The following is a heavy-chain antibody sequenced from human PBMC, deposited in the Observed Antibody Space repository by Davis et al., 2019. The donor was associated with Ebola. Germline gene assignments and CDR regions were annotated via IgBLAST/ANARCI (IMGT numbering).Heavy chain of an antibody. CDR1: GGSSSGYY. J-gene: IGHJ4*02. V-gene: IGHV4-34*01. D-gene: IGHD2-2*01. Sequence: SETLSLTCAVYGGSSSGYYWSWIRQPPGHGLEWIGEISHSGSTNYNPSLKSRVTISIYTSRNQFSLKMSSVTAADKAVYYCARRGYCSSSSCHSDYWGQGTLVTVSS. CDR3: ARRGYCSSSSCHSDY. CDR2: ISHSGST.